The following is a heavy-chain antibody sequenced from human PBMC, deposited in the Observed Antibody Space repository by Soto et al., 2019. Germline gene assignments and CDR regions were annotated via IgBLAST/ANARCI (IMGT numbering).Heavy chain of an antibody. J-gene: IGHJ5*02. V-gene: IGHV3-23*01. Sequence: GGSLRLSCAASGFTFSTYAMTWVRQAPGKGLQWVSTISDSGDTTYYADSAKGHFTVSRDNSKNTLYLLMNSLRVEDTAVYYCAKDRPADYSDLNWFDPWGQGNLVTVSS. D-gene: IGHD4-17*01. CDR1: GFTFSTYA. CDR2: ISDSGDTT. CDR3: AKDRPADYSDLNWFDP.